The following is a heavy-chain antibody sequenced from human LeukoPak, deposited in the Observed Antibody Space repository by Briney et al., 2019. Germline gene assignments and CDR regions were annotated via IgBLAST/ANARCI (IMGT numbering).Heavy chain of an antibody. V-gene: IGHV4-4*02. J-gene: IGHJ6*03. CDR2: IYHSGSS. D-gene: IGHD3-10*01. Sequence: SETLSLTCAVSGGSISSSNWWSWVRQPPGKGLEWIGDIYHSGSSNSNPSLKGRVTISVDKSKNQFSLKLSSVPAADTAVYYCARVYYYGSGRGYYYYMDVWGKGTTVTISS. CDR1: GGSISSSNW. CDR3: ARVYYYGSGRGYYYYMDV.